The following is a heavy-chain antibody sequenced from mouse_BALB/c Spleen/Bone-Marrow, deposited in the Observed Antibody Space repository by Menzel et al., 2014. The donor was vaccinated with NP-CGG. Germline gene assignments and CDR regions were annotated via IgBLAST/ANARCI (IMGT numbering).Heavy chain of an antibody. CDR2: IDPANVNT. Sequence: VQLQQSGAELVKPGASVKLSCTASGFNIKDTYMHWVKQRPEQGLEWIGRIDPANVNTKYDPKFQGKATITADTSSNTAYLQLSSLTSEDTAVYYCASYVYGYYFDYWGQSTTLTVSS. J-gene: IGHJ2*01. D-gene: IGHD1-1*01. CDR1: GFNIKDTY. CDR3: ASYVYGYYFDY. V-gene: IGHV14-3*02.